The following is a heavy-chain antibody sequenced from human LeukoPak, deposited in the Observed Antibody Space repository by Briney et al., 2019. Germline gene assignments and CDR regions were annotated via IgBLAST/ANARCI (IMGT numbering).Heavy chain of an antibody. CDR1: GYTLTELS. J-gene: IGHJ5*02. D-gene: IGHD6-13*01. V-gene: IGHV1-18*01. Sequence: ASVKVSCKVSGYTLTELSMHWVRQAPGQGLEWMGWISAYNGNTNYAQKLQGRVTMTTDTSTSTAYMELRSLRPDDTAVYYCARDLGAAGRADWFDPWGQGTLVTVSS. CDR2: ISAYNGNT. CDR3: ARDLGAAGRADWFDP.